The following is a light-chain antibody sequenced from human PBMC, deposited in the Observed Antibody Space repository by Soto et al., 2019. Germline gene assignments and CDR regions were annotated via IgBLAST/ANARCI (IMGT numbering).Light chain of an antibody. CDR1: QSVGKNY. Sequence: EIVLTRSPATLSLSPGERATLSCRASQSVGKNYLGWYQQKPGQAPRLLVYDASTRATGVPDRFSGSGSGTDFTLTISRLEPEDFAVYYCQQYAYSPLTFGGGTKVDIK. CDR3: QQYAYSPLT. CDR2: DAS. V-gene: IGKV3-20*01. J-gene: IGKJ4*01.